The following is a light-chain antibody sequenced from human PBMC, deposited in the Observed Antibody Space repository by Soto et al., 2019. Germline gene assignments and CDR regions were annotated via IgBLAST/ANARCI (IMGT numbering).Light chain of an antibody. J-gene: IGKJ4*01. CDR3: QQRSSWPLT. CDR2: DAS. CDR1: QSVRAY. V-gene: IGKV3-11*01. Sequence: IVLTQSPDTLSLSPGERATLSCGASQSVRAYLAWYQQKPGQAPRLLIYDASNRATGIPARFSGRGSGTDFTLTISSLEPEDFGVYYCQQRSSWPLTFGGGTK.